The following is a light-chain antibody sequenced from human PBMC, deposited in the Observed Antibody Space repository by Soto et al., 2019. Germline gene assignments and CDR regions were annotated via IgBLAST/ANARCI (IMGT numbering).Light chain of an antibody. CDR2: KAS. V-gene: IGKV1-5*03. CDR3: QHYNTYPWT. J-gene: IGKJ1*01. Sequence: MQMAQSPSLLSAYVTDRVPLTCRASQSISSWLAWYQQKPGKAPNLLIYKASHLENGVPSRFSGSGSGTEFTLTISSLQPGDFATYYCQHYNTYPWTFGQGAKVDI. CDR1: QSISSW.